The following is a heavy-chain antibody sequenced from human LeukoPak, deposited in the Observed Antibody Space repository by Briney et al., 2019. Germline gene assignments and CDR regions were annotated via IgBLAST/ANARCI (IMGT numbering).Heavy chain of an antibody. CDR2: ISGSGGGT. J-gene: IGHJ3*02. V-gene: IGHV3-23*01. CDR3: AKDTAGELGFDI. Sequence: GGSLRLSCAASGFIFSSYAMSWVRQAPGKGLEWVSGISGSGGGTYYADPVKGRFTISRDNSKSTLYLQMNSLRAEDTAVYYCAKDTAGELGFDIWGQGTMVTVSS. CDR1: GFIFSSYA. D-gene: IGHD1-26*01.